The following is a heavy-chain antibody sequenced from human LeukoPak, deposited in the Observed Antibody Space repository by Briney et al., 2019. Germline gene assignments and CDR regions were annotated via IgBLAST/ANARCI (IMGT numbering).Heavy chain of an antibody. CDR3: ARGAAVGQTRDY. J-gene: IGHJ4*02. CDR2: INPNSGDR. CDR1: GYTFTGYY. V-gene: IGHV1-2*06. D-gene: IGHD6-13*01. Sequence: GASVKVSCKASGYTFTGYYIHWVRQAPGQGLEWMGRINPNSGDRNYAQKFQGRVTMTRDTSISAAYMELSGLRSDDTAVYYCARGAAVGQTRDYWGQGTLVTVSS.